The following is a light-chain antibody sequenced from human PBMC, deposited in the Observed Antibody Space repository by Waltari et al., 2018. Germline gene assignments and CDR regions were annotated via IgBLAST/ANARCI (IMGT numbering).Light chain of an antibody. CDR1: SSNIGNNY. CDR2: DNN. Sequence: QSVLTQPPSVSAAPGQKVTISCSRSSSNIGNNYVSWYQQLPGTAPKLLIYDNNKRPSGIPDRFSGSKSGTSATLGITGLQTGDEAYYYCGTWDSSLSAWVFGGGTKLTVL. V-gene: IGLV1-51*01. CDR3: GTWDSSLSAWV. J-gene: IGLJ3*02.